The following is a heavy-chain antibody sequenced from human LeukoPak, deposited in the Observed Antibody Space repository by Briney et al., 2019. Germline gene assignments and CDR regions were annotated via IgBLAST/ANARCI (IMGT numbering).Heavy chain of an antibody. CDR2: ISDSGART. V-gene: IGHV3-23*01. J-gene: IGHJ5*02. Sequence: GGSLRLSCAASGFTFSSYAMTWVRQAPGKGLEWVSTISDSGARTNYADSAKGRFTISRDNAKNTMYLRMNSLRAEDTAVYYCTADPDLHGYSWFGPWGQGTLVTVSS. CDR3: TADPDLHGYSWFGP. CDR1: GFTFSSYA. D-gene: IGHD5-18*01.